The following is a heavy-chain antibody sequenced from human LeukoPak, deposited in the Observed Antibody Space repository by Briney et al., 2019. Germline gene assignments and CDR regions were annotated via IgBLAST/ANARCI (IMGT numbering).Heavy chain of an antibody. D-gene: IGHD6-6*01. CDR3: ARGSGWSSSSPITNYYYYYYMDV. J-gene: IGHJ6*03. CDR1: GYTFTGYY. V-gene: IGHV1-2*02. Sequence: ASVKVSCKASGYTFTGYYMHWVRQAPGQGLEWMGWINPNSGGTNYAQKFQGRVTMTRDTSISTAYMELSSLRSEDTAVYYCARGSGWSSSSPITNYYYYYYMDVWGKGTTVTVSS. CDR2: INPNSGGT.